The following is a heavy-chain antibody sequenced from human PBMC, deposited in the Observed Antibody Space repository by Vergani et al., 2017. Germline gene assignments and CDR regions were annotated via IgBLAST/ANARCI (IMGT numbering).Heavy chain of an antibody. J-gene: IGHJ3*01. CDR1: GFTFGYYA. Sequence: VQLVESGGGVVQPGRSLRLSCTASGFTFGYYAMDWFRQAPGQGLEWVGGIRSKAYGQATIYAASVKGRFTISRDNAKNSLYLDMSSLRAEDTAVYYCVRDVRVSRTWGQGTLVAVSS. V-gene: IGHV3-49*03. CDR2: IRSKAYGQAT. CDR3: VRDVRVSRT.